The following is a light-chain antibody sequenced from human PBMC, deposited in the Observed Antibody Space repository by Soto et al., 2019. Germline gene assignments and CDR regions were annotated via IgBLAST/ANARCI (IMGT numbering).Light chain of an antibody. J-gene: IGLJ3*02. CDR3: SSYGGSNIWV. CDR2: EVS. CDR1: SSDVGGYNY. Sequence: QSVLTQPPSASGSPGQSVTISCTGTSSDVGGYNYVSWYQQHPGKAPKLMIYEVSKRPSGVPDRFSGSKSGNTASLTVSGLQAEDEADYYCSSYGGSNIWVFGGGTKLTVL. V-gene: IGLV2-8*01.